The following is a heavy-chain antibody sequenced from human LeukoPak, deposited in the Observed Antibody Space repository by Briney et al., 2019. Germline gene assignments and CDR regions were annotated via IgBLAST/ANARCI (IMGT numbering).Heavy chain of an antibody. CDR1: GFTFSGNG. CDR3: AKGSDYYDSSGYSH. J-gene: IGHJ4*02. D-gene: IGHD3-22*01. Sequence: PGGSLRLSCAASGFTFSGNGMHWVRQAPGKGLEWVAFIRYDGNNKYYADSVKGRFTISRDNSKNTLYLQMNSLRAEDTAVYYCAKGSDYYDSSGYSHWGQGTLVTVSS. V-gene: IGHV3-30*02. CDR2: IRYDGNNK.